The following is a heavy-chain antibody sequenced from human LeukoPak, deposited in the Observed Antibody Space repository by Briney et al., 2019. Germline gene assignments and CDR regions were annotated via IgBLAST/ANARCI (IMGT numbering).Heavy chain of an antibody. D-gene: IGHD1-26*01. CDR3: ARDSLGPQWELLFYYGMDV. CDR1: GFTFSSYS. J-gene: IGHJ6*02. CDR2: ISSSSSYI. V-gene: IGHV3-21*01. Sequence: PGGSLRLSCAASGFTFSSYSMNWVRQAPGKGLEWVSSISSSSSYIYYADSVKGRFTISRDNAKNSLYLQMNSLRAEDTAVYYCARDSLGPQWELLFYYGMDVWGQGTTVTVSS.